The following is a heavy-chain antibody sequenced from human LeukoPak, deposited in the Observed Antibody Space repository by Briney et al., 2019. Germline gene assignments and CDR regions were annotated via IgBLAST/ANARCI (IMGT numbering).Heavy chain of an antibody. CDR3: ASPNYYDSSGYYPALRY. CDR2: IYFSSGST. Sequence: PSETLSLTCTVSGGSISSTNYYWGWIRQPPGKGLEWVGTIYFSSGSTYYHPSLKSRVTISVDTSKNQFSLKLSSVTAADTAVYYCASPNYYDSSGYYPALRYWGQGTLVTVSS. CDR1: GGSISSTNYY. J-gene: IGHJ4*02. D-gene: IGHD3-22*01. V-gene: IGHV4-39*01.